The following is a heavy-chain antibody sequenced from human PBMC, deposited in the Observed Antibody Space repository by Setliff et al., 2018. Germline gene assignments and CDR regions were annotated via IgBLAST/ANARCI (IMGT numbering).Heavy chain of an antibody. V-gene: IGHV4-38-2*02. CDR3: ARDVRVASSSWFKSAFDI. J-gene: IGHJ3*02. CDR2: IDHSGST. D-gene: IGHD6-13*01. Sequence: SETLSLTCAASGYSISSGYYWGWIRQPPGKGLEWIGSIDHSGSTHYNPSLKSRVTISVDTAKNQFSLKLRSVTAADTAVYYCARDVRVASSSWFKSAFDIWGQGTMVTVSS. CDR1: GYSISSGYY.